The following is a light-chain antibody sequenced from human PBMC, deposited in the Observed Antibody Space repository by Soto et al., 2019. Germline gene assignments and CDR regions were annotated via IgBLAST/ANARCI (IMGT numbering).Light chain of an antibody. CDR1: QSVSSN. Sequence: EIVMTQSPATLSVSPGERATLSCRASQSVSSNLAWYQQKPGQAPRLLIYGASTRATGIPARFSGSGSGTELTLTISILQSEDFEVYYCQQYNNWPPYTFGQGTKLEIK. V-gene: IGKV3-15*01. CDR3: QQYNNWPPYT. CDR2: GAS. J-gene: IGKJ2*01.